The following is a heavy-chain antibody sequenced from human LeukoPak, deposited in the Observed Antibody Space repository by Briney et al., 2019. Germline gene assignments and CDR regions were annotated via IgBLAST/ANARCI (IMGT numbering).Heavy chain of an antibody. CDR3: ATLAPSIVGAANWFDP. Sequence: PSETLSLTCTVSGGSISSYYWSWIRQPPGKGLEWIGYIYYSGSTNYNPSLKSRVTISVDTSKNQFSLKLSSVTAADTAVYYCATLAPSIVGAANWFDPWGQGTLVTVSS. V-gene: IGHV4-59*08. CDR1: GGSISSYY. J-gene: IGHJ5*02. D-gene: IGHD1-26*01. CDR2: IYYSGST.